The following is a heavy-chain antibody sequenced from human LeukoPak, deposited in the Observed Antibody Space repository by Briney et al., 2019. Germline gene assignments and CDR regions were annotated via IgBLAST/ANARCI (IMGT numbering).Heavy chain of an antibody. D-gene: IGHD2-2*01. V-gene: IGHV4-34*01. J-gene: IGHJ5*02. CDR2: INARGDT. CDR1: GWSFNDYY. CDR3: ARGQVPAARGYNWFDP. Sequence: SETLSLTCAVYGWSFNDYYWNWIRQPPGKGLEWIGEINARGDTNYNPSLESRVTISVDTSKNQFSLRLTSMIAADTALYCCARGQVPAARGYNWFDPWGQGTLVTVSS.